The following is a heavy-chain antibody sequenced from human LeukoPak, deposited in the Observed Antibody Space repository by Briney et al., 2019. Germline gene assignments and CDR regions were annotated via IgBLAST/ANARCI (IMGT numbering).Heavy chain of an antibody. V-gene: IGHV1-8*01. CDR3: ARRDCTTGACRFDD. CDR1: GHTFTNDE. D-gene: IGHD2-8*01. J-gene: IGHJ4*02. Sequence: DSVKVSCKASGHTFTNDEIHWVRQATGQGLEWMGWMNPSSGNTGYAQKFQGRLTMTRNTSISTAYMDLSSLRSDDTAVYYCARRDCTTGACRFDDWGQGTRVSVSP. CDR2: MNPSSGNT.